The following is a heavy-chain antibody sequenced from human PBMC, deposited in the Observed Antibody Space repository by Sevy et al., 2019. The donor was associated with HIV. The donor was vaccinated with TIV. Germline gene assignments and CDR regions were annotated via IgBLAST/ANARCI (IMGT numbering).Heavy chain of an antibody. J-gene: IGHJ4*02. CDR3: AREGCTKPHDY. CDR2: LSFGCGEI. V-gene: IGHV3-23*01. D-gene: IGHD2-8*01. Sequence: GGSLRLSCAASGFTFSKYSMSWVRQPPGKGLEWVSSLSFGCGEINYTDSVKGRSTISRDNSKSSVYLQMNNLRPEDTAVYYGAREGCTKPHDYWGQGTLVTVSS. CDR1: GFTFSKYS.